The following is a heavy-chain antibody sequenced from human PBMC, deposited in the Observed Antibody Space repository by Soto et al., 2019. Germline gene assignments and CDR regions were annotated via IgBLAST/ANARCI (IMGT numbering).Heavy chain of an antibody. V-gene: IGHV4-4*02. CDR3: AGGSFHLPTY. CDR2: IFHSGST. CDR1: GGFISSANW. Sequence: SETLSLTCAVSGGFISSANWWIWVRQSPGKGLEWIGEIFHSGSTNYSPSLKTRVTISVDKSKNHFSLDLSSVTAADTAVYYCAGGSFHLPTYWGQGSPVTVSS. J-gene: IGHJ4*02.